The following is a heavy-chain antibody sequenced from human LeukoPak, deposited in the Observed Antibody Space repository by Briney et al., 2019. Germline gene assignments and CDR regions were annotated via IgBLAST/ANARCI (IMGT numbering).Heavy chain of an antibody. V-gene: IGHV4-30-2*01. D-gene: IGHD5-24*01. J-gene: IGHJ4*02. Sequence: SETLSLTCTVSGGSISSGNYSWSWIRQPPGKGLEWIGYIYHSGSTYYNPSLKSRVTISVDRSKNQFSLKLSSVTAADTAVYYCARGGDGYNSDYWGQGTLVTVSS. CDR3: ARGGDGYNSDY. CDR2: IYHSGST. CDR1: GGSISSGNYS.